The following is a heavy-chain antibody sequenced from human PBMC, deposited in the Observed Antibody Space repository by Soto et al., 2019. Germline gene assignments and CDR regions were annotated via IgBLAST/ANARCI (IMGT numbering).Heavy chain of an antibody. CDR1: GASISSSNW. CDR2: IYHSGIT. Sequence: SETLSLTCAVSGASISSSNWWSWVRQPPGKGMEWIGEIYHSGITNYNPSLKSRVTISVDKSKNQFSLKLISVTTADTAVYFCAREGNLGKRIQPLDSWGQGTLVTVSS. J-gene: IGHJ4*02. CDR3: AREGNLGKRIQPLDS. V-gene: IGHV4-4*02.